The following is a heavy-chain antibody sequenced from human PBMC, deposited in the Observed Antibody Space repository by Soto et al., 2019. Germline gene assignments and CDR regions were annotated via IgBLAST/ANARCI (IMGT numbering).Heavy chain of an antibody. CDR1: GGSFSGYY. D-gene: IGHD6-6*01. V-gene: IGHV4-34*01. J-gene: IGHJ4*02. CDR2: IYHSGST. CDR3: AGGIAARPLGY. Sequence: SETLSLTCAVYGGSFSGYYWSWIRQPPGKGLEWIGYIYHSGSTYYNPSLKSRVTISVDRSKNQFSLKLSSVTAADTAVYYCAGGIAARPLGYWGQGILVTVSS.